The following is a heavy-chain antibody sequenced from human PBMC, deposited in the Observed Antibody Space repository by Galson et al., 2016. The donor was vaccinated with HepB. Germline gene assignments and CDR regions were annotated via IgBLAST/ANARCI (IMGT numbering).Heavy chain of an antibody. CDR2: IFWNDEE. Sequence: PALVKPTQTLTLTCSVSGFSLSSARMGVSWIRQPPGKALEWLAQIFWNDEESYSTYLKRRLTISKDTSKNQVVLSMTNMDPVDTATYYCARIHLNALSWRPDAFDVWGQGTVV. V-gene: IGHV2-26*02. CDR3: ARIHLNALSWRPDAFDV. D-gene: IGHD6-13*01. CDR1: GFSLSSARMG. J-gene: IGHJ3*01.